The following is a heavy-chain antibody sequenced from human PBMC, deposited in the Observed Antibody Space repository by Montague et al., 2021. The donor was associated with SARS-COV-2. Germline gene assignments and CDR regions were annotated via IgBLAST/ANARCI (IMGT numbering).Heavy chain of an antibody. D-gene: IGHD5-18*01. V-gene: IGHV4-61*02. J-gene: IGHJ4*02. Sequence: TLSLTCTVSGGSISRGYYYWSWIRLPAGKGLEWIGRIYRGGSPNYXXXLESRVVLSVDTSRNQFSMKMTSVTAADTAMYYCARGVDTGVVTVTGGFDSWGQGTLVIVSS. CDR1: GGSISRGYYY. CDR3: ARGVDTGVVTVTGGFDS. CDR2: IYRGGSP.